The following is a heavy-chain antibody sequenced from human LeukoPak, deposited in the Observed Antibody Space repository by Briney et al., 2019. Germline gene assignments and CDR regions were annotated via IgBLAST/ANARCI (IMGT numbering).Heavy chain of an antibody. CDR1: GFTFTLYW. CDR2: IKEDGNEK. CDR3: ARDKPSRLVVYDHYYGLDV. Sequence: GGSLRLSCAASGFTFTLYWMTWVRQAPGKGLEWVANIKEDGNEKYYVDSVKGRFTISRDSAKNSLYLQMNSLRAEDTAAYYCARDKPSRLVVYDHYYGLDVWGQGTTDTVSS. J-gene: IGHJ6*02. D-gene: IGHD3-16*01. V-gene: IGHV3-7*03.